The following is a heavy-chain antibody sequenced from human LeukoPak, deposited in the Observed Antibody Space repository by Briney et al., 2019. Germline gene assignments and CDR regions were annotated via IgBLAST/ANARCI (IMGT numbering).Heavy chain of an antibody. CDR2: TSSDLNVE. D-gene: IGHD1-14*01. J-gene: IGHJ4*02. V-gene: IGHV3-30-3*01. CDR3: AREGPGLDY. CDR1: GFTFRNYV. Sequence: PGGSLRLSCAASGFTFRNYVIHWVRQAPGKGLEWVAVTSSDLNVELYADSVKGRFTISRDNSKNTLYLQMNSLRAEDTAVYYCAREGPGLDYWGQGTLVTVSS.